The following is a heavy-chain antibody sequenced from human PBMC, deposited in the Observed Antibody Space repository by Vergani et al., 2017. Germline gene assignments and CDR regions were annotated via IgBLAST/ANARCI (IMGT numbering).Heavy chain of an antibody. J-gene: IGHJ3*02. Sequence: QITLKESGPTLVKPTQTLTLTCTFSGFSLSTSGVGVGWIRQPPGKALEWLALIYWDDEKRYSPSLKSRLTITKDTSKNQVVLTMTNMDPVDTATYYCAHRPVAAAGNAFDIWGQGTMVTVSS. V-gene: IGHV2-5*02. CDR1: GFSLSTSGVG. D-gene: IGHD6-13*01. CDR3: AHRPVAAAGNAFDI. CDR2: IYWDDEK.